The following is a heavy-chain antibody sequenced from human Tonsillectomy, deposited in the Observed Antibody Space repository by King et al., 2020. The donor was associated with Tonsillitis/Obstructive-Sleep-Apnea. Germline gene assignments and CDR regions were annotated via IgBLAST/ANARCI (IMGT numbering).Heavy chain of an antibody. CDR2: INHSGST. Sequence: VQLQQWGAGLLKPSETLSLTCAVYGGSFSGYFCTWIRQPPGKGLEWIGEINHSGSTNYNPSLMSRVTISVDTSKNQFSLKLSSVTAADTAVYYCASRQWQQLRAFYYWGQGTLVTVSS. CDR3: ASRQWQQLRAFYY. J-gene: IGHJ4*02. D-gene: IGHD6-13*01. V-gene: IGHV4-34*01. CDR1: GGSFSGYF.